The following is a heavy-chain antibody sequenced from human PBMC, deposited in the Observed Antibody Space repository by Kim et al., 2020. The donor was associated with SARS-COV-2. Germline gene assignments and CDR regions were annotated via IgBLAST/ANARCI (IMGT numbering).Heavy chain of an antibody. CDR3: ATYDSSGPIGY. D-gene: IGHD3-22*01. Sequence: ETSYAQKFQGRVTMTEDTSTDTAYMELSSLRSEDTAVYYCATYDSSGPIGYWGQGTLVTVSS. V-gene: IGHV1-24*01. J-gene: IGHJ4*02. CDR2: ET.